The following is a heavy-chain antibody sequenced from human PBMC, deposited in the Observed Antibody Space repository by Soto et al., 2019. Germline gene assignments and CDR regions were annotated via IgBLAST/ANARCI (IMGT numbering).Heavy chain of an antibody. CDR3: ARAKAPVGITGTKQAFNI. CDR2: TYYRFKWYN. J-gene: IGHJ3*02. D-gene: IGHD1-7*01. V-gene: IGHV6-1*01. CDR1: GDSVSSNSAA. Sequence: SQTLSLTCAISGDSVSSNSAAWNWIRQSPSRGLEWLGRTYYRFKWYNDYAVSVKSRITINPDTSKNQFSLQLNSVTPEDTAVYYCARAKAPVGITGTKQAFNIWGQGTMVTVSS.